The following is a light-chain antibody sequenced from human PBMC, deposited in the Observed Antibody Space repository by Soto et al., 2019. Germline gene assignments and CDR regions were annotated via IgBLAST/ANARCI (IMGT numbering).Light chain of an antibody. J-gene: IGKJ1*01. CDR3: HHRGNWWT. CDR2: DTS. CDR1: ESTTSS. V-gene: IGKV3-11*01. Sequence: EVVLTQSPATLSLFPGERATLSCRASESTTSSLAWYQQKPGQAPRVLIYDTSTRATGIPARFSGSGSGTDFTLTISSLEPEDFAAYYCHHRGNWWTFGQGTKVEIK.